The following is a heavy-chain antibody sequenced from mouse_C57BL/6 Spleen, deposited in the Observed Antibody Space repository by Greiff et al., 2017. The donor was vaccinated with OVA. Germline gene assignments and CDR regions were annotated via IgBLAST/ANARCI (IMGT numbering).Heavy chain of an antibody. J-gene: IGHJ2*01. CDR3: ARSGYYGSSYGGYFDY. CDR1: GYTFTSYG. D-gene: IGHD1-1*01. CDR2: IYPRSGNT. V-gene: IGHV1-81*01. Sequence: QVHVKQSGAELARPGASVKLSCKASGYTFTSYGISWVKQRTGQGLEWIGEIYPRSGNTYYNEKFKGKATLTADKSSSTAYMELRSLTSEDSAVYFCARSGYYGSSYGGYFDYWGQGTTLTVSS.